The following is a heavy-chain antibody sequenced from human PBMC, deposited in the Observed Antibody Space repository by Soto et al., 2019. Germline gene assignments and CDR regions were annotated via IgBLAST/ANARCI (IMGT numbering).Heavy chain of an antibody. D-gene: IGHD6-13*01. J-gene: IGHJ5*02. CDR2: INAGNGNT. CDR3: ARDGIAAAGTSWFDP. Sequence: QVQLVQSGAEEKKPGASVKVSCKASGYTFTSHAMHWVRQAPGQRLEWMGWINAGNGNTKYSQKFQGRVTSTTDTYASTGYMELSSVRSDDTAVYYCARDGIAAAGTSWFDPWGQGTLVTASS. V-gene: IGHV1-3*05. CDR1: GYTFTSHA.